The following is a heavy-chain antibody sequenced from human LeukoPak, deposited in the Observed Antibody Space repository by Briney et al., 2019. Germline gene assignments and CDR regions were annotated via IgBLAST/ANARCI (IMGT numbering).Heavy chain of an antibody. Sequence: SETLSLTCTVSGGSISSSNYYWGWIRQPPGKGLEWIGSIYYSGSTYYNPSLKSRVTISVDTSKNQFSLKLSSVTAADTAVYYCARLDMRSGLYYFDYWGQGTLVTVSS. V-gene: IGHV4-39*01. CDR2: IYYSGST. D-gene: IGHD3-3*01. CDR3: ARLDMRSGLYYFDY. CDR1: GGSISSSNYY. J-gene: IGHJ4*02.